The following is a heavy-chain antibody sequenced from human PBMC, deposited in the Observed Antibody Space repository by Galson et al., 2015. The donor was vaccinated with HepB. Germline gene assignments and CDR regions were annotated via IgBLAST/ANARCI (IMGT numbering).Heavy chain of an antibody. Sequence: SVKVSCKASGFTFTSSAMQWVRQARGQRLEWIGWIVVGSGNTNYAQKFQERVTITRDMSTSTAYMELSSLRSEDTAVDYCAAVTFFYDFWSGPMDVWGKGTTVTVSS. D-gene: IGHD3-3*01. J-gene: IGHJ6*03. CDR3: AAVTFFYDFWSGPMDV. CDR2: IVVGSGNT. V-gene: IGHV1-58*02. CDR1: GFTFTSSA.